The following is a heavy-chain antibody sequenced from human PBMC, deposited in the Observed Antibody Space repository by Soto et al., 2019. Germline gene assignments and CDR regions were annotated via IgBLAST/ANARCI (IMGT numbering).Heavy chain of an antibody. V-gene: IGHV4-30-4*01. D-gene: IGHD2-8*02. CDR2: IYNSGST. CDR1: GDSINSGHYY. CDR3: ARDAPVLPGIDV. J-gene: IGHJ6*02. Sequence: VQLQESGPGLVKPSQTLSLTCTVSGDSINSGHYYWSWVRQPPGKGLEWIGYIYNSGSTYYNPSLKSRVTISEDTSKNQFSLELRSVTAADTAIYYCARDAPVLPGIDVWGQGTTVTVSS.